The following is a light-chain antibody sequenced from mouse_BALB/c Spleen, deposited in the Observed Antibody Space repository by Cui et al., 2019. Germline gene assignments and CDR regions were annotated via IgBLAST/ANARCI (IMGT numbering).Light chain of an antibody. CDR3: FQGSEYPFT. V-gene: IGKV4-63*01. J-gene: IGKJ4*01. Sequence: DNVLPQSPAFLSASAGEKVIRTWRDKAIVSYMHWYQQKSSSSPKLWIYDTSKLASGVPGSFSGSGSGNYYSLTISSMEDEDVATYYCFQGSEYPFTFGSGTKLEIK. CDR2: DTS. CDR1: AIVSY.